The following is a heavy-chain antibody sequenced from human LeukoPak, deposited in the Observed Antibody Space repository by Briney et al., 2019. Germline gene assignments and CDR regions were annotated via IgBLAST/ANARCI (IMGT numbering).Heavy chain of an antibody. V-gene: IGHV4-38-2*02. CDR2: IYHSGST. CDR3: ARSFIGGAAAGIGYNWFDP. J-gene: IGHJ5*02. D-gene: IGHD6-13*01. Sequence: SETPSLTCTVSGYSISSGYYWGWIRQPPGKGLEWIGSIYHSGSTYYNPSLKSRVTISVDTSKNQFSLKLSSVTAADTAVYYCARSFIGGAAAGIGYNWFDPWGQGTLVTVSS. CDR1: GYSISSGYY.